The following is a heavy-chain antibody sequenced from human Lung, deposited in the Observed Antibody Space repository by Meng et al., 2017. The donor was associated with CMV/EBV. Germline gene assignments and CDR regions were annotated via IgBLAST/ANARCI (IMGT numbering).Heavy chain of an antibody. Sequence: KVSCKTYGGTFSSYAFSWVRQAPGQGLEWMGGIIPIFGIANYAQKFQGRVTITTDESTSTAYMELSSLRSEDTAVYYCARDRTGDCSSTSCYNYYYYYGMDVWGQGTTVXVSS. CDR1: GGTFSSYA. CDR2: IIPIFGIA. CDR3: ARDRTGDCSSTSCYNYYYYYGMDV. J-gene: IGHJ6*02. V-gene: IGHV1-69*05. D-gene: IGHD2-2*02.